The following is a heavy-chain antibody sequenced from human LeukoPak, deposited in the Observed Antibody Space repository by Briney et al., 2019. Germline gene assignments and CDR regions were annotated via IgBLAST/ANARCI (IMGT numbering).Heavy chain of an antibody. V-gene: IGHV3-66*01. CDR2: IYSGGST. Sequence: GGSLRLSCAASGFTVSSNYMSWVRQAPGKGLEWVSVIYSGGSTYYADSVKGRFTISRDNSKNTLYLQMNSLRAEDTAVYYCASMVRGVKPYYFDYWGQGTLVTVSS. CDR1: GFTVSSNY. J-gene: IGHJ4*02. D-gene: IGHD3-10*01. CDR3: ASMVRGVKPYYFDY.